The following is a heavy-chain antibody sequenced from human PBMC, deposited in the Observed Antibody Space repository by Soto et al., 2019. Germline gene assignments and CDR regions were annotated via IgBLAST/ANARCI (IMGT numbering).Heavy chain of an antibody. Sequence: GVSLRLSCAASGVTVTLNYMSWVRQAPGKGLEWVSIIYVSGSTYYADSVKGRFTISRDSSKNTLYLQMNSLRVEDTAVYYCAKDRGDGYYYLGYQFDYWGQGALVTVSS. CDR2: IYVSGST. D-gene: IGHD5-12*01. J-gene: IGHJ4*02. CDR1: GVTVTLNY. CDR3: AKDRGDGYYYLGYQFDY. V-gene: IGHV3-66*01.